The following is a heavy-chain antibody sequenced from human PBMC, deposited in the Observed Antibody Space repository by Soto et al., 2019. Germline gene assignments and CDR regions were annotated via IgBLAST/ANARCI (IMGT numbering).Heavy chain of an antibody. CDR1: GGSISSGGYS. CDR2: IYWDDDK. J-gene: IGHJ6*02. D-gene: IGHD2-21*02. Sequence: TLSLTCAVSGGSISSGGYSWSWIRQPPGKGLEWLALIYWDDDKRYSPSLRSRLTITKDTSKNQVVLTMTNMDPVDTATYYCIQSRCGGDCLQSYASYYYYGMDVWGQGTTVTVSS. CDR3: IQSRCGGDCLQSYASYYYYGMDV. V-gene: IGHV2-5*08.